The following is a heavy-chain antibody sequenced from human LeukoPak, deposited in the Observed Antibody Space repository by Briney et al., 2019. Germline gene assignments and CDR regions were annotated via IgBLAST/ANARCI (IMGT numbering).Heavy chain of an antibody. CDR2: INPRGMST. D-gene: IGHD4-11*01. CDR1: GYSFTGHY. J-gene: IGHJ3*02. V-gene: IGHV1-46*01. Sequence: GASVKVSCKSSGYSFTGHYMHWVRQAPGQGLEWMGVINPRGMSTIYAQKFQARVTITADKSTSTAYMELSSLRSEDTAVYYCARLLTTVTPANDAFDIWGQGTMVTVSS. CDR3: ARLLTTVTPANDAFDI.